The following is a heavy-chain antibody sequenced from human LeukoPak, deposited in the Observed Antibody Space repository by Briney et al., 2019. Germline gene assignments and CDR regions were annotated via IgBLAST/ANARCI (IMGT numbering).Heavy chain of an antibody. J-gene: IGHJ6*03. CDR2: ISAYNGNT. V-gene: IGHV1-18*01. CDR1: GYTFTSYG. CDR3: ARAATGDYDYVWGSYRLRVYMDV. Sequence: GASVKVSCKASGYTFTSYGISWVRQAPGQGLEWMGWISAYNGNTNYAQKLQGRVTMTTDTSTSTAYMELRSLRSDDTAVYYCARAATGDYDYVWGSYRLRVYMDVWGKGTTVTISS. D-gene: IGHD3-16*02.